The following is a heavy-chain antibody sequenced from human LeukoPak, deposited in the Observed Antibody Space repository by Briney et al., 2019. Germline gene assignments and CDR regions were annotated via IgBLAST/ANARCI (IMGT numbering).Heavy chain of an antibody. J-gene: IGHJ3*02. CDR1: GFTFSSYS. CDR3: ARDLEFTIFGVVNIPAEDAFDI. V-gene: IGHV3-30-3*01. D-gene: IGHD3-3*01. Sequence: GRSLRLSCAASGFTFSSYSMHWVRQAPGKGLEWMAVLSHDGSNKFYADSVKGRFTVSRDNSKNTVYLQMNSLRAEDTAVYYCARDLEFTIFGVVNIPAEDAFDIWGPGTMVTVSS. CDR2: LSHDGSNK.